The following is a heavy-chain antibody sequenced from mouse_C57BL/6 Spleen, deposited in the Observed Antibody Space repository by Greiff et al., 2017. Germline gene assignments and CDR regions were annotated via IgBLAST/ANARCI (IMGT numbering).Heavy chain of an antibody. CDR2: ISSGSSTI. CDR3: ARPGYSYYYAMDY. CDR1: GFTFSDYG. V-gene: IGHV5-17*01. D-gene: IGHD2-3*01. Sequence: VESGGGLVKPGGSLKLSCAASGFTFSDYGMHWVRQAPEKGLEWVAYISSGSSTIYYADTVKGRFTISRDNAKNTLFLQMTSLRSEDTAMYYCARPGYSYYYAMDYWGQGTSVTVSS. J-gene: IGHJ4*01.